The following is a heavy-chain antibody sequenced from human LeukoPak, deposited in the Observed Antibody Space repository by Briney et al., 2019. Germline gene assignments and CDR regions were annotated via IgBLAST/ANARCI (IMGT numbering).Heavy chain of an antibody. J-gene: IGHJ5*02. CDR3: ARRRITMVRGRPEGWFDP. CDR1: GGSISSYY. CDR2: IYSSGST. D-gene: IGHD3-10*01. V-gene: IGHV4-4*07. Sequence: SETLSLTCTVFGGSISSYYWSWIRQPAGKGLEWIGRIYSSGSTNYNPSLKSRVTISVDTSKNQFSLKLSSVTAADTAVYYCARRRITMVRGRPEGWFDPWGQGTLVTVSS.